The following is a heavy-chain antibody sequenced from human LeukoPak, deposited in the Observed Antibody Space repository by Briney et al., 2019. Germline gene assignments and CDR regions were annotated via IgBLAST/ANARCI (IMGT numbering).Heavy chain of an antibody. CDR3: ASASSHRIAAGGDY. CDR2: ISNDGSSR. Sequence: PGGSLRLSCAASGFTFTNYWMHWVRHGQGKGLVWVSRISNDGSSRHYADSVKGRFTISRDNSKNMMYLQMNSLRAEDTAVYYCASASSHRIAAGGDYWGHGTLVTVSS. V-gene: IGHV3-74*01. D-gene: IGHD6-13*01. CDR1: GFTFTNYW. J-gene: IGHJ4*01.